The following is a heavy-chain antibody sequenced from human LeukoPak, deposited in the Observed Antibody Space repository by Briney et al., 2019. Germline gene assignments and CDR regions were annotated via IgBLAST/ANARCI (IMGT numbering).Heavy chain of an antibody. CDR1: GGSISSSSYY. D-gene: IGHD3-10*01. Sequence: SETLSLTCTVSGGSISSSSYYWGWIRQPPGKGLEWIGSIYYSGSTYYNPSLKSRVTISVDTSKNQFSLKLSSVTAADTAVYYCARVSKGRYYYGSGSDKGWYFDLWGRGTLVTVSS. V-gene: IGHV4-39*07. J-gene: IGHJ2*01. CDR3: ARVSKGRYYYGSGSDKGWYFDL. CDR2: IYYSGST.